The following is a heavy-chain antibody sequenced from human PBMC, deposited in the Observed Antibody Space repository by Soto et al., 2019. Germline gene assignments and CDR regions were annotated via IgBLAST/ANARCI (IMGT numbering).Heavy chain of an antibody. CDR3: ATGDYGSLRTGY. V-gene: IGHV3-74*03. CDR1: GFPFRNYW. Sequence: GGSLRLSCAASGFPFRNYWMHWVRQAPGKGLVWVSRIKSDGTYTEYADSVKGRFTISRDNAESTLYLQMNSLRAEDTAVYFCATGDYGSLRTGYWGQGTLVTVSS. D-gene: IGHD3-16*01. J-gene: IGHJ4*02. CDR2: IKSDGTYT.